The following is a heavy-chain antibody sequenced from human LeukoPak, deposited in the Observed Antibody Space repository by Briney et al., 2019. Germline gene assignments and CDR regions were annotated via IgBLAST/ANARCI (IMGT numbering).Heavy chain of an antibody. D-gene: IGHD2-21*01. CDR3: AKSYCGGDCNAFDY. CDR1: GFTFSSYA. V-gene: IGHV3-23*01. J-gene: IGHJ4*02. CDR2: ISGSGGST. Sequence: PGGSLRLSCAASGFTFSSYAMSWVRQAPGKGLEWVSAISGSGGSTYYADSVKGRFTISRENSKNTLYLQMNSLRVEDTAVYYCAKSYCGGDCNAFDYWGQGTLVTVSS.